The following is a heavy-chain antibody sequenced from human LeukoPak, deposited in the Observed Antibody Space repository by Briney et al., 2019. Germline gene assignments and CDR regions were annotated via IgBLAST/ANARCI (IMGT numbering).Heavy chain of an antibody. Sequence: PGGSLRLSCAASGFTFSSYSMNWVRQAPGKGLEWVSSISSSSSYIYYADSVKGRFTISRDNSKNTLYLQMNSLRAEDTAVYYCAKDRYYYDSSGYYFSYDYWGQGTLVTVSS. CDR2: ISSSSSYI. J-gene: IGHJ4*02. D-gene: IGHD3-22*01. CDR1: GFTFSSYS. V-gene: IGHV3-21*01. CDR3: AKDRYYYDSSGYYFSYDY.